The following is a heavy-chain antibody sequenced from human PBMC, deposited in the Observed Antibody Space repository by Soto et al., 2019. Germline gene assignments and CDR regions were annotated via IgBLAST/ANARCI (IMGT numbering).Heavy chain of an antibody. D-gene: IGHD2-15*01. CDR2: INPNSGGT. V-gene: IGHV1-2*02. CDR1: GYTFTSYY. Sequence: GASVKVSCKAPGYTFTSYYMHWVRQAPGQGLEWMGWINPNSGGTNYAQKFQGRVTITRDTSASTAHMELSSLRSEDTAVYYCARSLGYCSGGSCYSADDAFDIWGQGTMVT. J-gene: IGHJ3*02. CDR3: ARSLGYCSGGSCYSADDAFDI.